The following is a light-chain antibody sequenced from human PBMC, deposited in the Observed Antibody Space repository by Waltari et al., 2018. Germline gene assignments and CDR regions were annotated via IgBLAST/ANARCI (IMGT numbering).Light chain of an antibody. J-gene: IGLJ2*01. V-gene: IGLV3-1*01. CDR1: KLGDKY. CDR3: QAWDSSTALVV. Sequence: SYELTQPPSVSVSPGQTASITCSGDKLGDKYACWYQQKPGQSPVLVIYQDSKRPSGIPVRFSGHNSGNTATLTISGTQAMDEADYYCQAWDSSTALVVFGGGTKLTVL. CDR2: QDS.